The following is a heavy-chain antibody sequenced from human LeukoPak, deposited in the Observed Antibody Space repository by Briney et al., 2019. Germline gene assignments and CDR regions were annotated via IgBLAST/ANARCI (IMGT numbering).Heavy chain of an antibody. CDR3: ATGYCSSTNCRIDY. J-gene: IGHJ4*02. Sequence: SVKVSCKASGGTFSSYAISWVRQAPGQGLEWMGRIIPILGIANYAQKFQGRVTITADKSTSTAYMELSSLRSEDTAVYYCATGYCSSTNCRIDYWGQGTLVSVSS. D-gene: IGHD2-2*03. CDR2: IIPILGIA. V-gene: IGHV1-69*04. CDR1: GGTFSSYA.